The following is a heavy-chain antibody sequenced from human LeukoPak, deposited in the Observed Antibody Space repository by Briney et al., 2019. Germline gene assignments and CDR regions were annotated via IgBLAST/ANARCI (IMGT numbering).Heavy chain of an antibody. CDR2: INKAETAK. CDR1: GFTFTNAW. V-gene: IGHV3-7*01. D-gene: IGHD3-22*01. Sequence: GGSLRLSCAASGFTFTNAWMSWGRQAPGKGLEWVATINKAETAKFYVDSVKGRFTIFKDDAKNSLYLQMNSLRAEDTAVYYCARTTYSDSSGYTTDYYYYMDVWGKGTTVTVSS. J-gene: IGHJ6*03. CDR3: ARTTYSDSSGYTTDYYYYMDV.